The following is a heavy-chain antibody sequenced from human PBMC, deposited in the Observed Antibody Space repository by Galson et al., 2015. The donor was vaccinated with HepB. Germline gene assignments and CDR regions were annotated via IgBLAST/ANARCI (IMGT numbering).Heavy chain of an antibody. Sequence: SLRLSCAASGFTFSSYAMHWVRQAPGKGLEYVSAISSNGGSTYYADSVKGRFTISRDNSKNTLYLQMSSLRAEDTAVYYCVKDSTPQYYYDSSGVWVWGQGTLVTVSS. V-gene: IGHV3-64D*06. CDR1: GFTFSSYA. J-gene: IGHJ4*02. CDR2: ISSNGGST. CDR3: VKDSTPQYYYDSSGVWV. D-gene: IGHD3-22*01.